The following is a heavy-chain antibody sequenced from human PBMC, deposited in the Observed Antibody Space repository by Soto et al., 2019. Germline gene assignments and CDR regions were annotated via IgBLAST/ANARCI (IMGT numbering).Heavy chain of an antibody. J-gene: IGHJ4*02. D-gene: IGHD1-1*01. CDR3: ARAKTWLQLEY. CDR1: WDSVSSNSAV. CDR2: TYYRSKWYN. V-gene: IGHV6-1*01. Sequence: PSHTLSLTCAISWDSVSSNSAVWNWIIQSPSRGLEWLGRTYYRSKWYNDYAVSVKSRITINSDTSKNQFSLQLNSVTPEDTAVYYCARAKTWLQLEYWGKGNLVLVSS.